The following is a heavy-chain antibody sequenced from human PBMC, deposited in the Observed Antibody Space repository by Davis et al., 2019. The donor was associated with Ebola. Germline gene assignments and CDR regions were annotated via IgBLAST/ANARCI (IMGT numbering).Heavy chain of an antibody. CDR3: ARDYGDYYYGMDV. J-gene: IGHJ6*02. V-gene: IGHV3-23*01. Sequence: GESLKISCAASGFTSITYAMTLVRQAPGKGLEWVSSISGSGTYTYHADSVKGRFTISRDNSKNTLYLQMNSLRAEDTAVYYCARDYGDYYYGMDVWGQGTTVTVSS. D-gene: IGHD4-17*01. CDR2: ISGSGTYT. CDR1: GFTSITYA.